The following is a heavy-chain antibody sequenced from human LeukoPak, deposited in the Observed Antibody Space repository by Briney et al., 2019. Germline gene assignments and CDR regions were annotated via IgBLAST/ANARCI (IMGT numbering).Heavy chain of an antibody. CDR2: INPSGGST. V-gene: IGHV1-46*01. J-gene: IGHJ4*02. CDR1: GYTFTSYY. Sequence: ASVKVSCKASGYTFTSYYMHWVRQAPGQGLEWMGIINPSGGSTSYAQKFQGRVTMTRDTSTSTVYMELSSLRSEDTAVYYCARPGVDTVWGGYYFDYWGQGTLVTVSS. D-gene: IGHD5-18*01. CDR3: ARPGVDTVWGGYYFDY.